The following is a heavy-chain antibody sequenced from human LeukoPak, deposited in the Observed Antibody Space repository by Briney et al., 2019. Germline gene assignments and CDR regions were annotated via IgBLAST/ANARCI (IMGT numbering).Heavy chain of an antibody. CDR1: GFTFSSYA. V-gene: IGHV3-23*01. J-gene: IGHJ4*02. Sequence: GGSLRLSCAASGFTFSSYAMSWVRQAPGKGLEWVSAISGSGGSTYYADSEKGRFTISRDNSKNTLYLQMNSLRAEDTAVYYCAKLQEYQLVICYFDYWGQGTLVTVSS. CDR2: ISGSGGST. D-gene: IGHD2-2*01. CDR3: AKLQEYQLVICYFDY.